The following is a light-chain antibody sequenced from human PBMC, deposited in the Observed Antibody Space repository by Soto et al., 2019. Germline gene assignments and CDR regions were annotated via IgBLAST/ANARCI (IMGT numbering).Light chain of an antibody. J-gene: IGKJ1*01. CDR2: RTS. CDR3: QQSYSTTPWT. Sequence: EIVMTQSPATLSVSPGERATLSCRASQSISSNLAWYQQKPGQAPRLLMFRTSSRATGFPARFSGSGSGTEFNLTISSLQPEDFATYYYQQSYSTTPWTFGQGTKVDIK. V-gene: IGKV3-15*01. CDR1: QSISSN.